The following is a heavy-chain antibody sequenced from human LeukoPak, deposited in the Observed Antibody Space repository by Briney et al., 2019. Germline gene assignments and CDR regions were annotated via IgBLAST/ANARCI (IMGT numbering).Heavy chain of an antibody. J-gene: IGHJ4*02. D-gene: IGHD2-21*01. CDR3: AKDATPRNRLWDHFDS. CDR1: GFTFNIYG. Sequence: GGSLRLSCVASGFTFNIYGMSWVRQAPGKGLEWVSSVGGGDDINYADSVKGRFTGYRDDAKNTVYLQMNSLRVEETAIYFCAKDATPRNRLWDHFDSWGQGTLVSVSS. CDR2: VGGGDDI. V-gene: IGHV3-23*01.